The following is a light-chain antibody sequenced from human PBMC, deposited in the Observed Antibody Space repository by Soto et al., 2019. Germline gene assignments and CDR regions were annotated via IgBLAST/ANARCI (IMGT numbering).Light chain of an antibody. Sequence: EIVMTQSLATLSVSPGERATLSCRASQSVSSQLAWYQHKPGQAPRLLIYDASNRATGVPARFSGSGSGTDFTLTISSLEAEDFAVYYCQQRSDWPVTFGPGTKVDVK. CDR2: DAS. V-gene: IGKV3-11*01. CDR3: QQRSDWPVT. J-gene: IGKJ3*01. CDR1: QSVSSQ.